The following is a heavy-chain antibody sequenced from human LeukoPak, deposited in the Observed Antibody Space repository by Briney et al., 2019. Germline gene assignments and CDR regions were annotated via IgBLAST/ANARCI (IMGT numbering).Heavy chain of an antibody. J-gene: IGHJ6*02. CDR1: GYTFTSYD. V-gene: IGHV1-18*01. CDR3: AREAIIVPSGGMDL. Sequence: ASVKVSCKASGYTFTSYDINWVRQATGQGLEWMAWISAYDGKTNYAQTFQGRVTMTTDTSTSTAYMELRSLRSDDTAVYYCAREAIIVPSGGMDLWGQGTTVTVSS. CDR2: ISAYDGKT. D-gene: IGHD2-2*01.